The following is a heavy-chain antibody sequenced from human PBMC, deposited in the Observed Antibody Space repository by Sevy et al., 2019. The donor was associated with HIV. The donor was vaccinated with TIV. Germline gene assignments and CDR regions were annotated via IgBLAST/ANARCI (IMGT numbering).Heavy chain of an antibody. J-gene: IGHJ4*02. Sequence: ASVKVSCKVSGYTLTQFSMHWVRQAPGKGLEWMGSFDPEDGETLYAQNFQGRVTMTEDTSTDTAYMALSSLRSEDTAIYYCATTKDYYDSSGSPFDYWGQGTLVTVSS. V-gene: IGHV1-24*01. CDR1: GYTLTQFS. CDR2: FDPEDGET. D-gene: IGHD3-22*01. CDR3: ATTKDYYDSSGSPFDY.